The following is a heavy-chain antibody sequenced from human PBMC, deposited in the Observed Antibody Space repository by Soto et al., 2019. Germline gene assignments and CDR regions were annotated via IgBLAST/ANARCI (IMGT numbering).Heavy chain of an antibody. CDR3: ARGLSSGWYNWFDP. J-gene: IGHJ5*02. D-gene: IGHD6-19*01. V-gene: IGHV5-51*01. CDR1: GYSFATYW. CDR2: IWPGDSEI. Sequence: GESLKISCKGSGYSFATYWIAWVRQMPGKGLEWVGIIWPGDSEIRYSPSFQGQVTISADKSISTAYLWWNSLRASDTAMYYCARGLSSGWYNWFDPWGQGTLVTVSS.